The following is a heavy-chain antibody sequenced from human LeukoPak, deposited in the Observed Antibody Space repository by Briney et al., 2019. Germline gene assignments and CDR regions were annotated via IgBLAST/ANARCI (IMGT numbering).Heavy chain of an antibody. CDR3: ARAGRAAGWFDP. CDR2: IYYSGST. CDR1: GGSISSYY. J-gene: IGHJ5*02. Sequence: SETLSLTCTVSGGSISSYYWSWVRQPPGKGLEWIGYIYYSGSTNYNPSLKSRVTISVDPSKNQFSLKLSSVTAADTAVYYCARAGRAAGWFDPWGQGTLITVSS. V-gene: IGHV4-59*01. D-gene: IGHD6-13*01.